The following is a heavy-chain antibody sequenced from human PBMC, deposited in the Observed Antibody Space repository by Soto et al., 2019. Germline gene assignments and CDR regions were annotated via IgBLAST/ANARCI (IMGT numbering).Heavy chain of an antibody. CDR2: ISGSGDST. CDR3: AKARTSGWFFFDY. V-gene: IGHV3-23*01. Sequence: VRQAPGKGLEWVSAISGSGDSTHYADSVKGRFTISRDNSKNTLYLQMNSLIAEDTAVYYCAKARTSGWFFFDYWGQGTLVTVS. D-gene: IGHD6-19*01. J-gene: IGHJ4*02.